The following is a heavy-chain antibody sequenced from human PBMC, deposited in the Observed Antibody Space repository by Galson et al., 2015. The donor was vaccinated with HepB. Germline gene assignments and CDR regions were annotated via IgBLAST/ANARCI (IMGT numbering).Heavy chain of an antibody. J-gene: IGHJ4*02. V-gene: IGHV3-30-3*01. CDR1: GFIFSAYA. CDR3: ARDWYGSGNWGPNDY. CDR2: ISHDGRDN. Sequence: SLRLSCAASGFIFSAYAIHWVRQAPGKGLEWVAVISHDGRDNYYADSVKGRFTISRDNSKNTVYVQMNSLRAEDTAVYYCARDWYGSGNWGPNDYWGQGTLVTVSS. D-gene: IGHD3-10*01.